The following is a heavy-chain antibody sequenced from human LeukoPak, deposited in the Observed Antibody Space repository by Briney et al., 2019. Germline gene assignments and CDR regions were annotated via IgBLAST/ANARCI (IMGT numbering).Heavy chain of an antibody. Sequence: SETLSLTCAVYGGSFSGYYCSWIRQPPGKGLEWIGEINYSGSTNYNPSLKSRVTISLDTSKNQFSLKLSSVTAADTAVYYCARGGGGSYPDYWGQGTLVTVSS. CDR3: ARGGGGSYPDY. J-gene: IGHJ4*02. V-gene: IGHV4-34*01. D-gene: IGHD3-16*02. CDR1: GGSFSGYY. CDR2: INYSGST.